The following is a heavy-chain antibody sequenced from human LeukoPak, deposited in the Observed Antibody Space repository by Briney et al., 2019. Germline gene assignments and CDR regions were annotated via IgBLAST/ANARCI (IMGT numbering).Heavy chain of an antibody. D-gene: IGHD1-26*01. V-gene: IGHV4-59*01. Sequence: SETLSLTCTVSGGSISSYYWSWIRQPPGKGLEWIGYIYYSGSTNYNPSPKSRVTISVDTSKNQFSLKLSSVTAADTAVYYCARDAATSGSYYLPSYGMDVWGQGTTVTVSS. CDR3: ARDAATSGSYYLPSYGMDV. CDR2: IYYSGST. CDR1: GGSISSYY. J-gene: IGHJ6*02.